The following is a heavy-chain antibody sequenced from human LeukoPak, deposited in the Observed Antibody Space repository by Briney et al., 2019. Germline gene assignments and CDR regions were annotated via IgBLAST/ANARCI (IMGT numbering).Heavy chain of an antibody. CDR3: ARDLSGIAGYTYGRGIDY. CDR1: GFTFDDYG. Sequence: GGSLRLSCAASGFTFDDYGMSWVRQAPGKGLEWVSSISSSSSYIYYADSVKGRFTISRDNAKTSLYLQMNSLRAEDTAVYYCARDLSGIAGYTYGRGIDYWGQGTLVTVSS. CDR2: ISSSSSYI. J-gene: IGHJ4*02. D-gene: IGHD5-18*01. V-gene: IGHV3-21*01.